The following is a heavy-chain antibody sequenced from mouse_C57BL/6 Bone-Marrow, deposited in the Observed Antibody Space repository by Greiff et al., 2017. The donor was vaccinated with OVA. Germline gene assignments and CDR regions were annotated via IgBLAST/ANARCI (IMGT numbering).Heavy chain of an antibody. Sequence: QVQLKESGAELVRPGASVTLSCKASGYTFTDYEMHWVKQTPVHGLEWIGAIDPETGGTAYNQKFKGKAILTADKSSSTAYMELRSLTSEDSAVYYCTREKRYGTMDYWGQGTSVTVSS. CDR2: IDPETGGT. CDR1: GYTFTDYE. D-gene: IGHD2-10*02. CDR3: TREKRYGTMDY. J-gene: IGHJ4*01. V-gene: IGHV1-15*01.